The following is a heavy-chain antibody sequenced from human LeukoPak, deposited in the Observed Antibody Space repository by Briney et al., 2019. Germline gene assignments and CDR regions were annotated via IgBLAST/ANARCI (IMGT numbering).Heavy chain of an antibody. J-gene: IGHJ3*01. V-gene: IGHV4-59*01. CDR3: ARGIGAYYYL. CDR1: GGSISDYY. CDR2: IYYSGST. D-gene: IGHD3-22*01. Sequence: SETLSLTCTVSGGSISDYYWSWIRQPPGKGLEWIGYIYYSGSTKYNPYLKSPVTISIDTSKNQFSLKLSSVTAADTALYYCARGIGAYYYLWGQGTMVTVSS.